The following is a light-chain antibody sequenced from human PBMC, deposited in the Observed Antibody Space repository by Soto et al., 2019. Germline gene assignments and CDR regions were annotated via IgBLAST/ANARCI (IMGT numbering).Light chain of an antibody. CDR2: DVT. CDR3: CSYAGTYSFV. Sequence: LTQPRSVSWSPGQSVTVSCTGTNSDVGRYKYVSWYQQHPGKAPKLMLYDVTERPSGVPDRFSGSKSGNTASLIISGLQAEDEADYYCCSYAGTYSFVFGTGTQVTVL. CDR1: NSDVGRYKY. J-gene: IGLJ1*01. V-gene: IGLV2-11*01.